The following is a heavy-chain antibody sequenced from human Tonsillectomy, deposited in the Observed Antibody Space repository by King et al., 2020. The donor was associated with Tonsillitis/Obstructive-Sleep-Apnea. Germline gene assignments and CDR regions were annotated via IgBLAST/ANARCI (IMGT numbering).Heavy chain of an antibody. CDR3: ARHAVGGSGDSFDI. D-gene: IGHD6-19*01. Sequence: VQLVESGGGVVQPGRSLRLSCAASGFTFSSYAMHWVRQAPGKGLEWVADISYDGSNKYYADSVKGRFTISRDNSKNTLYLQMNSLRAEDTAVYYCARHAVGGSGDSFDIWGQGTMVTVSS. J-gene: IGHJ3*02. CDR2: ISYDGSNK. V-gene: IGHV3-30*04. CDR1: GFTFSSYA.